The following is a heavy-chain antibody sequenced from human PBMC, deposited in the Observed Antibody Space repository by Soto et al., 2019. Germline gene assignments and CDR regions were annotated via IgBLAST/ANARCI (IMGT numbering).Heavy chain of an antibody. Sequence: SETLSLTCAVSRYSINNNNWWCWVRQPPGGGLEWIGELHHGGSTNYNPSIKSRVTISEDTSKSQFSLMVNSMTAADTAVYYCARYRREAVAGYTLDNWGQGILVTVSS. V-gene: IGHV4-4*02. CDR1: RYSINNNNW. CDR2: LHHGGST. D-gene: IGHD1-1*01. J-gene: IGHJ4*02. CDR3: ARYRREAVAGYTLDN.